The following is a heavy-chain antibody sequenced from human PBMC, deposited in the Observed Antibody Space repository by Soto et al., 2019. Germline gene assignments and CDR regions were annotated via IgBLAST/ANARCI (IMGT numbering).Heavy chain of an antibody. J-gene: IGHJ6*02. D-gene: IGHD2-2*01. CDR2: ISPIFGTA. CDR1: GGTFSSYA. CDR3: ARHVPAAGYYYGMDV. V-gene: IGHV1-69*12. Sequence: QVQLVQSGAEVKKPGSSVKVSCKASGGTFSSYAISWVRHAPGQGLEWMGGISPIFGTANYAQKFQGRVTITADESTSTAYMELSSLRSEDTAVYYCARHVPAAGYYYGMDVWGQGTTVTVSS.